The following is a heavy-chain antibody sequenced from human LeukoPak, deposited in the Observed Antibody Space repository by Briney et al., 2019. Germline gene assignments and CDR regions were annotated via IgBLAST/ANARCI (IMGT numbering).Heavy chain of an antibody. D-gene: IGHD3-3*01. J-gene: IGHJ4*02. CDR3: ARDGEYYDFWSGYLNPQGPYYFDY. CDR2: ISSSGSTI. CDR1: GFTFSDYY. V-gene: IGHV3-11*04. Sequence: GGSLRLSCAASGFTFSDYYMSWIRQAPGKGLEWVSYISSSGSTIYYADSVKGRFTISRDNAKNSLYLQMNSLRAEDTAVYYCARDGEYYDFWSGYLNPQGPYYFDYWGQGTLVTVSS.